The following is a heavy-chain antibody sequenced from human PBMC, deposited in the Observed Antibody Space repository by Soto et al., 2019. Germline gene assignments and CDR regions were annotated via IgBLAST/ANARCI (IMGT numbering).Heavy chain of an antibody. Sequence: ASVKVSCKASGYSFTNYGFCWVRQVPGQGLEWMGYISPSSGYTTYAPNLQERVIMTTDSSTTTVYMELRSLTSDDTAVYYCAREMWTRSGPQIFFDYWGQGALVTVSS. CDR1: GYSFTNYG. CDR3: AREMWTRSGPQIFFDY. D-gene: IGHD6-25*01. CDR2: ISPSSGYT. J-gene: IGHJ4*02. V-gene: IGHV1-18*01.